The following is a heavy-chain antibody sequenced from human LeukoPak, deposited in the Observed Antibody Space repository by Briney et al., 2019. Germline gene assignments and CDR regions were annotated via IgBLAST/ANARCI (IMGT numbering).Heavy chain of an antibody. V-gene: IGHV1-8*03. D-gene: IGHD3-9*01. CDR2: MNPNSGNT. J-gene: IGHJ6*03. CDR3: ARTNSLRYFDWFQAHYYMDV. CDR1: GYTFTSYD. Sequence: VASVKVSCKASGYTFTSYDINWVRQATGQGLEWMGWMNPNSGNTGYAQKFQGRVTITRNTSISTAYMELSSLRSEDTAVYYCARTNSLRYFDWFQAHYYMDVWGKGTTVTVSS.